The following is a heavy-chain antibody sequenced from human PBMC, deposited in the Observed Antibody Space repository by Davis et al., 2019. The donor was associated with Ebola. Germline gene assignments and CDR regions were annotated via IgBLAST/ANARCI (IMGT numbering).Heavy chain of an antibody. Sequence: ASVKVSCKASGFTFTRYDINWVRQATGQGLEWMGWMNPDSGNTGYAQKFQGRVTMTRNTSITTAYMELSSLTYEDTAVYYCARASVLMVYARSINGMNVWGQGTTVTVSS. D-gene: IGHD2-8*01. CDR3: ARASVLMVYARSINGMNV. CDR1: GFTFTRYD. J-gene: IGHJ6*02. V-gene: IGHV1-8*01. CDR2: MNPDSGNT.